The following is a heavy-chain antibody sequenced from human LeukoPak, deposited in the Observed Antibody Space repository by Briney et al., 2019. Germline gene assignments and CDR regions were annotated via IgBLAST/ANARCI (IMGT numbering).Heavy chain of an antibody. CDR2: SYTSGRT. CDR3: ARMGRHGSGSYGTGVDY. J-gene: IGHJ4*02. Sequence: SDTLSLTCTVSGGSISRYYLSWIRQPAGKGLEGIGRSYTSGRTNYNPSLKSRVTMSVDTSKNPFSLKLSSVTAADTAVYYCARMGRHGSGSYGTGVDYWGQGTLVTVSS. D-gene: IGHD3-10*01. CDR1: GGSISRYY. V-gene: IGHV4-4*07.